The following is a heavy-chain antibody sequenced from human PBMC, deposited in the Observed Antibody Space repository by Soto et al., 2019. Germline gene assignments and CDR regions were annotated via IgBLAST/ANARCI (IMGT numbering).Heavy chain of an antibody. CDR2: VYPGDSDT. Sequence: PGESLKISCKASGYSFSSYWIAWVRQMPGRGLEWMGVVYPGDSDTRYSPSFEGHVTISVDRSINTAYLQWGSLKASDTAMYYCARHKPSTILGVVLTAGMDVWGQGTTVTVSS. CDR3: ARHKPSTILGVVLTAGMDV. CDR1: GYSFSSYW. J-gene: IGHJ6*02. D-gene: IGHD3-3*01. V-gene: IGHV5-51*01.